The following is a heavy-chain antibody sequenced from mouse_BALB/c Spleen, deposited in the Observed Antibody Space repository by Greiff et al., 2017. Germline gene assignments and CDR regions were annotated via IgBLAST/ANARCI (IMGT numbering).Heavy chain of an antibody. CDR3: AREHGNYLSYFDY. Sequence: VQLQQSGAELAKPGASVKMSCKASGYTFTSYWMHWVKQRPGQGLEWIGYINPSTGYTEYNQKFKDKATLTADKSSSTAYMQLSSLTSEDSAVYYCAREHGNYLSYFDYWGQGTTLTVSS. J-gene: IGHJ2*01. CDR1: GYTFTSYW. CDR2: INPSTGYT. D-gene: IGHD2-1*01. V-gene: IGHV1-7*01.